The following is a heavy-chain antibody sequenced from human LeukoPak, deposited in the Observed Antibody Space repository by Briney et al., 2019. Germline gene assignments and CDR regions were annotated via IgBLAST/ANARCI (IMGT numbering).Heavy chain of an antibody. CDR1: GFTFSSYA. J-gene: IGHJ5*02. V-gene: IGHV3-48*04. Sequence: GGSLRLSCAASGFTFSSYAMSWVRQAPGKGLEWVSYISSSSSTIYYADSVKGRFTISRDNAKNSLYLQMNSLRAEDTAVYYCARDLKPNWFDPWGQGTLVTVSS. CDR3: ARDLKPNWFDP. D-gene: IGHD3-9*01. CDR2: ISSSSSTI.